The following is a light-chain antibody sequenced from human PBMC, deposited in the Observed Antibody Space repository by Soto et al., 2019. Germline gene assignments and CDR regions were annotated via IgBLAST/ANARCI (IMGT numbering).Light chain of an antibody. CDR1: SSDVGGYNY. CDR3: SSYTSSSTLV. V-gene: IGLV2-14*01. J-gene: IGLJ2*01. Sequence: QSSLTQPASVSGSPGQSITISCTGTSSDVGGYNYVSWYQQHPGKAPKLMIYEVRNRPSGVSNRFSGSKSGKTASLTISGLHAEDEADYYCSSYTSSSTLVFGGGTKLTVL. CDR2: EVR.